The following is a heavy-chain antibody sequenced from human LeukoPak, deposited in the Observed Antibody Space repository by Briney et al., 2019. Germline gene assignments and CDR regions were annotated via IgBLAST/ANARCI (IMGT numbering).Heavy chain of an antibody. V-gene: IGHV3-30*04. CDR1: GFTFSSYA. D-gene: IGHD3-10*01. Sequence: GGSLRLSCAASGFTFSSYAMHWVRQAPGKGLEWVAVIPYDGSNKYYADSVKGRFTISRDNSKNTLYLQMNSLRAEDTAVYYCARDRTMARGVISALHDYWGQGTLVTVSS. J-gene: IGHJ4*02. CDR2: IPYDGSNK. CDR3: ARDRTMARGVISALHDY.